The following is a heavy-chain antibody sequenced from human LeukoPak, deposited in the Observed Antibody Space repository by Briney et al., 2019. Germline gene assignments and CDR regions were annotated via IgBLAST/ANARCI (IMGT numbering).Heavy chain of an antibody. D-gene: IGHD2/OR15-2a*01. V-gene: IGHV1-69*04. CDR3: ATDSRNYYYYGMDV. CDR1: GGTFSSYA. J-gene: IGHJ6*02. CDR2: IIPILGIA. Sequence: SVKVSCKASGGTFSSYAISWVRQAPGQGLEWMGRIIPILGIANYAQKFQGRVTITADKSTSTAYMELSSLRSEDTAVYCCATDSRNYYYYGMDVWGQGTTVTVSS.